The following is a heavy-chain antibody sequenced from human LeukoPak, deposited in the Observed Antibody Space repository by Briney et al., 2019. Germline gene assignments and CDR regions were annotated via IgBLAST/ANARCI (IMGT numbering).Heavy chain of an antibody. CDR1: DFTFNSYA. D-gene: IGHD3-3*01. V-gene: IGHV3-30*04. CDR2: ISYDGRNK. Sequence: GGSLRLSCAASDFTFNSYAMHWVRQGPGKGLEWVAVISYDGRNKYYADSVKGRFTISRDNAKNTLYLQMNSLRAEDTAVYYCASSDSDPLNYWGQGTLVTVSS. CDR3: ASSDSDPLNY. J-gene: IGHJ4*02.